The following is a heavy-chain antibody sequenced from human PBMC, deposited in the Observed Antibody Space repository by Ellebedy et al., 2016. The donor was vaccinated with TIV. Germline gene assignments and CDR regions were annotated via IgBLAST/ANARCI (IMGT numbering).Heavy chain of an antibody. D-gene: IGHD3-16*01. Sequence: MPSETLSLTCTVSGGSISSYYWSWIRQPPGKGLEWIGYIYYSGSTNYNPSLKSRVTISVDTYKNQFSLKLSSVTAADTAVYYCARGSTFGGVPDYWGQGTLVTVSS. J-gene: IGHJ4*02. V-gene: IGHV4-59*08. CDR3: ARGSTFGGVPDY. CDR1: GGSISSYY. CDR2: IYYSGST.